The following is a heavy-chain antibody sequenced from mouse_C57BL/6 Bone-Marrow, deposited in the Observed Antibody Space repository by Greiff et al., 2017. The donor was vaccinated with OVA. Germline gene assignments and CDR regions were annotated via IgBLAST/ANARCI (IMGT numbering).Heavy chain of an antibody. CDR1: GFTFSDYY. J-gene: IGHJ4*01. V-gene: IGHV5-12*01. CDR2: ISNGGGST. Sequence: EVKLMESGGGLVQPGGSLKLSCAASGFTFSDYYMYWVRQTPEKRLEWVAYISNGGGSTYYPDTVKGRFTISRDNAKNTLYLQMSRLKSEDTAMYYCARHGGSSPYAMDYWGQGTSVTVSS. D-gene: IGHD1-1*01. CDR3: ARHGGSSPYAMDY.